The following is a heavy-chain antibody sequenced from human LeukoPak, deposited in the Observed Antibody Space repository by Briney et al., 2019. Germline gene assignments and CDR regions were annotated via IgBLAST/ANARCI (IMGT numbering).Heavy chain of an antibody. V-gene: IGHV3-23*01. CDR1: GFTFSSYA. D-gene: IGHD3-10*01. CDR2: ISGSDRST. J-gene: IGHJ4*02. Sequence: PGGSLRLSCAASGFTFSSYAMSWVRQAPGKGLEWVSAISGSDRSTYYAVSVKGRFTISRDNSKNTLYMQMNSLRAEDTAVYYCAKDDDGSGSYPSFHYWGQGTLVTVSS. CDR3: AKDDDGSGSYPSFHY.